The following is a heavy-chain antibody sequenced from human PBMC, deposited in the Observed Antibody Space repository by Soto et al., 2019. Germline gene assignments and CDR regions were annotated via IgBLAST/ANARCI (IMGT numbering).Heavy chain of an antibody. J-gene: IGHJ4*02. D-gene: IGHD3-10*01. Sequence: GGSLRLSCAASGFSFIKYAMSWVRQAPGEGLEWVSGLSGSGGSTSSADSVKGRFAISRDNSRNTLYLQMNSLRDGDTAIYYCARGFSAGKGSPPDYWGQGTLVTSPQ. V-gene: IGHV3-23*01. CDR3: ARGFSAGKGSPPDY. CDR2: LSGSGGST. CDR1: GFSFIKYA.